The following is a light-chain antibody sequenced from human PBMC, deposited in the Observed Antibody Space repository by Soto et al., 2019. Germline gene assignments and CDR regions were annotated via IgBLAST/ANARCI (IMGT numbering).Light chain of an antibody. J-gene: IGKJ5*01. V-gene: IGKV1-9*01. Sequence: DIQLTQSPSFLSASVGDRVTITCRASQDISSSLVWYQQKPGKAPKVLIYGASTLQSGVLSRFSGSGSGTEFTLTISSLQPEDFATYYCQQLDTFPRTFGQGTRLEIK. CDR3: QQLDTFPRT. CDR1: QDISSS. CDR2: GAS.